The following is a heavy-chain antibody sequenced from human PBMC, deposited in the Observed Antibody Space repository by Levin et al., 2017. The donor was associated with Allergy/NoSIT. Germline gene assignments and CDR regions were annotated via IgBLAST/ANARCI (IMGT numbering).Heavy chain of an antibody. CDR2: INPNSGGT. CDR3: ARDGLNDVYYYYGMDV. CDR1: GYTFTGYY. Sequence: GESLKISCKASGYTFTGYYMHWVRQAPGQGLEWMGRINPNSGGTNYAQKFQGRVTMTRDTSISTAYMELSRLRSDDTAVYYCARDGLNDVYYYYGMDVWGQGTTVTVSS. V-gene: IGHV1-2*06. D-gene: IGHD1-1*01. J-gene: IGHJ6*02.